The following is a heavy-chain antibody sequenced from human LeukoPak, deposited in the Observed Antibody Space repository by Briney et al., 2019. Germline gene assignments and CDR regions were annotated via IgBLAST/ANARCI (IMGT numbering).Heavy chain of an antibody. Sequence: SVKVSCKASGGTFSVNSITWVRQAPGQGLEWMGRFIPILNTTNYAQDFQGRVTLTADKSTSTAYMELMSLGSEDTAVYYCARETRDSNWNSVAYLDHWGQGTLVTVSS. V-gene: IGHV1-69*08. CDR2: FIPILNTT. CDR3: ARETRDSNWNSVAYLDH. CDR1: GGTFSVNS. D-gene: IGHD1-7*01. J-gene: IGHJ4*02.